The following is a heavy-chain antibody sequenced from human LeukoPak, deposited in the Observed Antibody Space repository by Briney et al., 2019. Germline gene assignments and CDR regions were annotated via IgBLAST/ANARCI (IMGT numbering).Heavy chain of an antibody. CDR2: ISYDGSNK. CDR3: AKGFPWYVPSY. V-gene: IGHV3-30*18. Sequence: PGGSLRLSCAASGFTFSSYGMHWVRQAPGKGLEWVAVISYDGSNKYYADSVKGRFTISRDNSENTLYLQMNSLRAEDTAVYYCAKGFPWYVPSYWGQGTLVTVSS. CDR1: GFTFSSYG. D-gene: IGHD6-13*01. J-gene: IGHJ4*02.